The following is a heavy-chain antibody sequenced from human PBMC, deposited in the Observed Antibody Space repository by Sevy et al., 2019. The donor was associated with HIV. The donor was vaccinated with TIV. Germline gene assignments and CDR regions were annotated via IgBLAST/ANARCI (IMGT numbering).Heavy chain of an antibody. V-gene: IGHV3-73*01. Sequence: GGSLRLYCAASGFTFSGSAMHWVRQASGKGLEWVGRIRSKANSYATAYAASVKGRFTISRDDSKNTAYLQMNSLKTEDTAVYYCTRRAIDYGGNSDYFDYWGQGTLVTVSS. CDR3: TRRAIDYGGNSDYFDY. CDR2: IRSKANSYAT. J-gene: IGHJ4*02. CDR1: GFTFSGSA. D-gene: IGHD4-17*01.